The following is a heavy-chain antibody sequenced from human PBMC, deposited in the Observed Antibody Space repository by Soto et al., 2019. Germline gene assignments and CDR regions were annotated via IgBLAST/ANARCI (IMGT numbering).Heavy chain of an antibody. CDR2: ISAYNGNT. Sequence: ASVKVSCKASGYTFTSYGISWVRQAPGQGLEWMGWISAYNGNTNYAQKLQGRVTMTTDTSTSTAYIELRSLRSDDTAVYYCARDRPAGGGYYYDSSGYYTWGQGTLVTVSS. V-gene: IGHV1-18*04. J-gene: IGHJ5*02. CDR3: ARDRPAGGGYYYDSSGYYT. D-gene: IGHD3-22*01. CDR1: GYTFTSYG.